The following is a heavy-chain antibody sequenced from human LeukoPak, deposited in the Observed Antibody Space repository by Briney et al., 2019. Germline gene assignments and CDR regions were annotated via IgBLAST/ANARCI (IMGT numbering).Heavy chain of an antibody. Sequence: ASVTVSCKASGYTFINYYIHWVRQAPGQGLEWVGIINPSGGSTTYAQKFQGRVSMTRDTSTSTVYMELSGLESDDTALYYCARHSLPGTTPFDYWGQGTPVTVSS. D-gene: IGHD1-1*01. CDR1: GYTFINYY. V-gene: IGHV1-46*01. J-gene: IGHJ4*02. CDR2: INPSGGST. CDR3: ARHSLPGTTPFDY.